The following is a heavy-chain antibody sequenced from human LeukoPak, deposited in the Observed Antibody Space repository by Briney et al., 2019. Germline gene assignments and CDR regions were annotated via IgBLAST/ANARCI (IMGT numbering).Heavy chain of an antibody. Sequence: PGGSLRLSCAASGFTFSDYYMSWIRQAPGKGLEWVSYIGRTGETIYYADSVKGRFTISRDNSKNTLYLQMNSLRAEDTAVYYCAKSVPSGGSCYDYWGQGTLVTVSS. CDR2: IGRTGETI. J-gene: IGHJ4*02. CDR1: GFTFSDYY. CDR3: AKSVPSGGSCYDY. V-gene: IGHV3-11*01. D-gene: IGHD2-15*01.